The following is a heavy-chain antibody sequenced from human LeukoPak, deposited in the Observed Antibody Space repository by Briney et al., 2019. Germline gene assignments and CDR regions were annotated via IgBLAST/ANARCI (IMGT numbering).Heavy chain of an antibody. CDR2: IWYDGSNK. Sequence: PGGSLRLSCAASGFTFSSYGMHWVRQAPGKGLEWVAVIWYDGSNKYYADSVKGRFTISRDNSKNTLYLQMNSLRAEDTAVYYCARDIDNYGGLDYWGQGTRVTVSS. V-gene: IGHV3-33*01. CDR3: ARDIDNYGGLDY. D-gene: IGHD5-18*01. CDR1: GFTFSSYG. J-gene: IGHJ4*02.